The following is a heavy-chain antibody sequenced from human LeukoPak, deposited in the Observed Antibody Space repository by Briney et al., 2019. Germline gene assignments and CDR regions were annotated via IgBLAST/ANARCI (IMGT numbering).Heavy chain of an antibody. D-gene: IGHD6-19*01. Sequence: GGSLRLSCAASGFTFSSYAMSWVRQAPGKGLEWVSAISGSGGSTYYADSVKGRFTISRDYSKSTLYLQMNSLRADDTAVYYCARDSNGPAFWGQGTLVTVSS. V-gene: IGHV3-23*01. CDR3: ARDSNGPAF. CDR2: ISGSGGST. CDR1: GFTFSSYA. J-gene: IGHJ4*02.